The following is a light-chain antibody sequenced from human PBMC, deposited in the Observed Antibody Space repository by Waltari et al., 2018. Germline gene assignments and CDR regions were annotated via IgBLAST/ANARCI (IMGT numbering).Light chain of an antibody. CDR1: QSVSKY. Sequence: EIVLTQSPGTLSLSPGDTAILSCRARQSVSKYLAWYQQKPGQAPMLLIFGASSRATGIPDRFSGSGSGTDLSLTISRVEPEDFAVYYCQQYVSLPATFGQGTKVEIE. J-gene: IGKJ1*01. CDR3: QQYVSLPAT. CDR2: GAS. V-gene: IGKV3-20*01.